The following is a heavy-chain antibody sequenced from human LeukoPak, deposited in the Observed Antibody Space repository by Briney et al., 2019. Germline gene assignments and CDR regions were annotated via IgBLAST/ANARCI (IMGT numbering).Heavy chain of an antibody. D-gene: IGHD3-22*01. J-gene: IGHJ4*02. CDR3: ARVYHITMILRYFDY. Sequence: KPSETLSLTCTVSGGSIDSHYWSWIRQPPGKGLEWIAYINYIGNTNSNPSLKSRVTISVDTSKNQFSLKLSSVTAADTAVYYCARVYHITMILRYFDYWGQGTLVTVSS. CDR2: INYIGNT. CDR1: GGSIDSHY. V-gene: IGHV4-59*08.